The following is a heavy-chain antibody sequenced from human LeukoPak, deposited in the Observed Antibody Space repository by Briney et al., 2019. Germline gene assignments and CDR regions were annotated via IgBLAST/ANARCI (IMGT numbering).Heavy chain of an antibody. CDR2: IKDGGSA. J-gene: IGHJ3*02. CDR1: SGSISSSRYY. D-gene: IGHD3-9*01. V-gene: IGHV4-39*07. CDR3: ARADYVFLTGYVPGTFDI. Sequence: SETLSLTCTVSSGSISSSRYYWGWIRQPPGKGLEWIGSIKDGGSAFYNPPLKSRVTVSADTSKNEFSLKLTSVTAADTALYYCARADYVFLTGYVPGTFDIWGQGTKVTVSS.